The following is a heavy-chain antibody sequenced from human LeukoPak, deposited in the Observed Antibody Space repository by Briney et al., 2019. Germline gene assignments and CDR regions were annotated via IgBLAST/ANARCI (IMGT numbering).Heavy chain of an antibody. CDR2: VSDSGDAT. Sequence: GGSLRLSCAASGFTFRSYAMSRVRQPPGKGLEWVSAVSDSGDATRYVDSVKGRFTISRDNSKNTLYLQINSLRVEDTAVYYCAKGLSYSADYWGQGTLVTVSS. CDR3: AKGLSYSADY. J-gene: IGHJ4*02. V-gene: IGHV3-23*01. CDR1: GFTFRSYA. D-gene: IGHD1-26*01.